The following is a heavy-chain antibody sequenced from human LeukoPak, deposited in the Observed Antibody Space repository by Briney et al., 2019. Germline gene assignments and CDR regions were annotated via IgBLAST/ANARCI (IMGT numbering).Heavy chain of an antibody. CDR3: AKGTGYCDSSGYDPFDI. Sequence: GGSLRLSCAASGFTFSSYAMSWVRQAPGKGLEWGSAISGGGGRTYYADSVKGRFTISRDNSKNTLYLQMNSLRAEDTAVYYCAKGTGYCDSSGYDPFDIWGQGTMVTVSS. CDR1: GFTFSSYA. V-gene: IGHV3-23*01. CDR2: ISGGGGRT. J-gene: IGHJ3*02. D-gene: IGHD3-22*01.